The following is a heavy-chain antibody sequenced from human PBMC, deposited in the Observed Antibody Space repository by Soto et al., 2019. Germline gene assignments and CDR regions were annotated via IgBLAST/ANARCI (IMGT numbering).Heavy chain of an antibody. CDR1: GYTFSSYA. CDR3: ARDTGDGTFDF. CDR2: INAGYGNT. J-gene: IGHJ4*02. Sequence: ALVKVSCKASGYTFSSYAMHWVRQAPGQRLEWMGWINAGYGNTKSSQKFQDRVTISRDTSASTAYMELTSLRSEDTAVYYCARDTGDGTFDFWGQGTLVTVSS. D-gene: IGHD7-27*01. V-gene: IGHV1-3*01.